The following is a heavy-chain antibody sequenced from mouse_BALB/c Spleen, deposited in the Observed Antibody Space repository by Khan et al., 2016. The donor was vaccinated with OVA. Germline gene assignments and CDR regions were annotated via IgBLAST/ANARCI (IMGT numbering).Heavy chain of an antibody. CDR1: GFSLSDYG. CDR2: IWGGGNT. CDR3: AKGVWSYYYTLDY. J-gene: IGHJ4*01. V-gene: IGHV2-6-5*01. Sequence: QMQLEESGPGLVAPSQNLSITCTVSGFSLSDYGVSWIRQPPGKGLEWLAVIWGGGNTYYNSALKSRLSISKDNSKSQVFLKMSSLQSDDTAMFYCAKGVWSYYYTLDYWGQGTSVTVSS.